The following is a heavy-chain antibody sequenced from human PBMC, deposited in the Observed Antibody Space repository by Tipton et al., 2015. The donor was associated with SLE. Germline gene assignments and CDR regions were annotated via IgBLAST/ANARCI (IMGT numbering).Heavy chain of an antibody. V-gene: IGHV7-4-1*02. D-gene: IGHD1-14*01. J-gene: IGHJ4*02. CDR1: GYTFTTIA. Sequence: QVQLVQSGSELNKPGASVTVSCKASGYTFTTIAMNWVRQAPGQGPEWMGWINTNTGNPTYAQGFTGRFVFSLDTSVSTAYLHITSLKAEETAVYYCATASLTSGHGTFYWGQGTLVTVSS. CDR2: INTNTGNP. CDR3: ATASLTSGHGTFY.